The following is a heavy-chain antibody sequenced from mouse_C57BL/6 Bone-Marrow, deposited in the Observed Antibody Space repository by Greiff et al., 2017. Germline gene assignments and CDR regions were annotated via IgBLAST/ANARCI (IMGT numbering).Heavy chain of an antibody. CDR3: ARSRRLRRGGAMDY. V-gene: IGHV1-72*01. D-gene: IGHD2-4*01. CDR2: IDPNSGGT. J-gene: IGHJ4*01. CDR1: GYTFTSYW. Sequence: QVQLQQSGAELVKPGASVKLSCKASGYTFTSYWMPWVKPRPGRGLAWIGRIDPNSGGTKYNEKFKSKATLTVDKPSSTAYMQLSSLTSEDSAVEYCARSRRLRRGGAMDYWGQGTSVTVSS.